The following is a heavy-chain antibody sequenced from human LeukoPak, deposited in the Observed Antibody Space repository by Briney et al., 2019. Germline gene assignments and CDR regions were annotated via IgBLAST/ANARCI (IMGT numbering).Heavy chain of an antibody. D-gene: IGHD5-12*01. CDR2: IDTSGST. CDR1: GVSISSGSYY. CDR3: ARAVSGYHRPAFDI. Sequence: SETLSLTCTGSGVSISSGSYYWSWIRQPAGKGLEWIGRIDTSGSTNYNPSLKSRVTISVATSKNQFSLQLSSVTAADTAVYYCARAVSGYHRPAFDIWGQGTMVTVSS. J-gene: IGHJ3*02. V-gene: IGHV4-61*02.